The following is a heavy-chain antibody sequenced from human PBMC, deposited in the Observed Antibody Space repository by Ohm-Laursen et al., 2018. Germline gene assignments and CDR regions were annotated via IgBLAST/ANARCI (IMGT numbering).Heavy chain of an antibody. Sequence: SDTLSLTCPVSGGSISSYYWSWIRQPPGKGLEWIGYIYYSGSTNYNPSLKSRVTISVDTSKNQFSLKLSSVTAADTAVYYCARHGSSSWPDDFDYWGQGTLVTVSS. CDR1: GGSISSYY. J-gene: IGHJ4*02. CDR2: IYYSGST. V-gene: IGHV4-59*08. CDR3: ARHGSSSWPDDFDY. D-gene: IGHD6-13*01.